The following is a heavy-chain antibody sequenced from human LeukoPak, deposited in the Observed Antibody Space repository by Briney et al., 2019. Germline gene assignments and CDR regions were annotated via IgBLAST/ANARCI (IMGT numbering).Heavy chain of an antibody. CDR1: GLSITSYS. V-gene: IGHV3-48*02. CDR3: ARLTVVTATRSLDY. Sequence: PGGSLRLSCAASGLSITSYSMNWVRQAPGKGLEWVSHISSSTTIDYADSVKGRFTISRDNAKNSLYLQMNSLRDEDTAVYYCARLTVVTATRSLDYWGQGTLVTVSS. J-gene: IGHJ4*02. D-gene: IGHD2-21*02. CDR2: ISSSTTI.